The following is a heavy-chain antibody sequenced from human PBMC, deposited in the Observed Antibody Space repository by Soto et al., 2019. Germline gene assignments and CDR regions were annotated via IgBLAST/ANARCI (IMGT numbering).Heavy chain of an antibody. CDR3: ARARGDYDFWSGYNRLWGLNY. V-gene: IGHV1-3*01. D-gene: IGHD3-3*01. Sequence: GASVKVSCKASGYTFTSYAMHWVRQAPGQRLEWMGWINAGNGNTKYSQKFQGRVTITRDTSASTAYMELSSLRSEDTAVYYCARARGDYDFWSGYNRLWGLNYWGQGTLVTVSS. CDR1: GYTFTSYA. J-gene: IGHJ4*02. CDR2: INAGNGNT.